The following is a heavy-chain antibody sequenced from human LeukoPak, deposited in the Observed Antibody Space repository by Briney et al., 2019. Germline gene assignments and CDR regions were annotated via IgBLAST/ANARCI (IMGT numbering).Heavy chain of an antibody. D-gene: IGHD3-10*01. V-gene: IGHV1-69*04. CDR3: ASFEGADITSDY. CDR1: GGTFSSYA. Sequence: WVKVSCKASGGTFSSYAIGWVRQAPGQGLEWMGRIIPILGIANYAQKFQGRVTITADKSTSTAYMELSSLRSEDTAVYYCASFEGADITSDYWGQGTLVTVSS. J-gene: IGHJ4*02. CDR2: IIPILGIA.